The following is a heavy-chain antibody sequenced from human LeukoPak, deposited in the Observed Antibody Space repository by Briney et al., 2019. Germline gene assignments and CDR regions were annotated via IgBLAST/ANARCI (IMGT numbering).Heavy chain of an antibody. V-gene: IGHV4-34*01. Sequence: SETLSLTCAVYGGSFSGYYWSWIRQPPGKGLEWIGEINHSGSTDYNPSLKSRVTISVDTSKNQFSLKLSSVTAADTAVYYCARGLLDCGGDCYEYYFDYWGQGTLVTVSS. CDR3: ARGLLDCGGDCYEYYFDY. CDR2: INHSGST. D-gene: IGHD2-21*02. J-gene: IGHJ4*02. CDR1: GGSFSGYY.